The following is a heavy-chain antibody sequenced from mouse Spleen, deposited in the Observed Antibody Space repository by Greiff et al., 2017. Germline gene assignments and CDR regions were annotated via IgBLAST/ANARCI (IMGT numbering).Heavy chain of an antibody. V-gene: IGHV5-9-4*01. Sequence: EVQLVESGGGLVKPGGSLKLSCAASGFTFSSYAMSWVRQSPEKRLEWVAEISSGGSYTYYPDTVTGRFTISRDNAKNTLYLEMSSLRSEDTAMYYCAREGVRRYAMDYWGQGTSVTVSS. CDR2: ISSGGSYT. D-gene: IGHD2-14*01. J-gene: IGHJ4*01. CDR3: AREGVRRYAMDY. CDR1: GFTFSSYA.